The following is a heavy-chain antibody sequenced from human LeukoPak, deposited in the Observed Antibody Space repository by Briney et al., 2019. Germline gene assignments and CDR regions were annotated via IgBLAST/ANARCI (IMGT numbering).Heavy chain of an antibody. CDR1: GFTFRNNW. CDR3: ARVGLIAAAGTGGWFDP. J-gene: IGHJ5*02. Sequence: GGSLRLSCTASGFTFRNNWMHWVRQAPGKGLIWVSRINLDGTETTYADSVKGRFTISRDNAKNTLYLQMNSLRAEDTAVYYCARVGLIAAAGTGGWFDPWGQGTLVTVSS. CDR2: INLDGTET. V-gene: IGHV3-74*01. D-gene: IGHD6-13*01.